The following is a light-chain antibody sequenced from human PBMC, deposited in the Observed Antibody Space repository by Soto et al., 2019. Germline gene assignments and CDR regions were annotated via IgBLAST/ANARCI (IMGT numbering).Light chain of an antibody. CDR1: SSNSGAGYD. CDR3: QSYDIRLSAWV. Sequence: QSVLTQPPSVSGAPGQTVTISCTWNSSNSGAGYDVHWYQQGLDKAPKLVIYAFTSRPSGVPDRFSGSRSASSASLTVTGLQAEDEADYYCQSYDIRLSAWVFGGGTKLTVL. CDR2: AFT. J-gene: IGLJ3*02. V-gene: IGLV1-40*01.